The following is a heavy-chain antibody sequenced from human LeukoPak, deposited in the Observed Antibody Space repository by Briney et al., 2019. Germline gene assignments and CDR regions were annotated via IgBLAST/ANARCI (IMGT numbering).Heavy chain of an antibody. CDR1: GGSISSSSYY. CDR3: ARQWEGFGHMDV. J-gene: IGHJ6*03. V-gene: IGHV4-39*01. Sequence: SETLSLTCTVSGGSISSSSYYWGWLRQPPGKGREWIGSIYYSGSTYYNPSLKSRVTISVDTSKNQFSLKLSSVTAADTAVYYCARQWEGFGHMDVWGKGTTVTVSS. CDR2: IYYSGST. D-gene: IGHD1-26*01.